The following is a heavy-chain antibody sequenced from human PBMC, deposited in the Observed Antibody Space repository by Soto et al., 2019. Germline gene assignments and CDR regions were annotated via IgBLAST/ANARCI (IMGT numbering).Heavy chain of an antibody. Sequence: KPSETLSLTCTVSGASISSSYWSWIRQSPGKGLEWIGYVHYSGNTKYNPSLKSRVTMSVDTSKNQFSLKLSSMTAADTAMYYCARGYYDSNGQSNTFDIWGQGTMVT. D-gene: IGHD3-22*01. J-gene: IGHJ3*02. V-gene: IGHV4-59*01. CDR2: VHYSGNT. CDR1: GASISSSY. CDR3: ARGYYDSNGQSNTFDI.